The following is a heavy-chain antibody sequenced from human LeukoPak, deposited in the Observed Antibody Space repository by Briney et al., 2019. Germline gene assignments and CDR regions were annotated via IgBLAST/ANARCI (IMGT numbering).Heavy chain of an antibody. V-gene: IGHV3-23*01. CDR1: GFTFSNFA. Sequence: PGGSLRLSCAASGFTFSNFAISWIRQAPGKGLEWVSAISGGGDTPYFADSVRGRFTISRDNSNNMVFLQMNSLRAEDTAVYYCAKDNSIAPASPYFDSWGQGTLVTVSS. D-gene: IGHD2/OR15-2a*01. CDR3: AKDNSIAPASPYFDS. J-gene: IGHJ4*02. CDR2: ISGGGDTP.